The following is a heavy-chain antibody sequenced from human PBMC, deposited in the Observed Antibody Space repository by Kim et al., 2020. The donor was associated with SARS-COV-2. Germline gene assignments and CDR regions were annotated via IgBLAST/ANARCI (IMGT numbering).Heavy chain of an antibody. Sequence: SVKVSCKASGGTFSSYAISWVRQAPGQGLEWMGGIIPIFGTANYAQKFQGRVTITADESTSTAYMELSSLRSEDTAVYYCAAAYCGGDCYSHYYYYGMDVWGQGTTVTFSS. CDR3: AAAYCGGDCYSHYYYYGMDV. D-gene: IGHD2-21*02. J-gene: IGHJ6*02. CDR2: IIPIFGTA. V-gene: IGHV1-69*13. CDR1: GGTFSSYA.